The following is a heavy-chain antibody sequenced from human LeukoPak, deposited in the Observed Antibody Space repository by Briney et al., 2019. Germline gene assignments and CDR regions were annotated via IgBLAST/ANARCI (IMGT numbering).Heavy chain of an antibody. CDR1: GFTFSSYS. CDR3: ARDPPAVAANTYG. D-gene: IGHD6-6*01. CDR2: ISSSTHI. V-gene: IGHV3-21*01. Sequence: GGSLRLSCAASGFTFSSYSMNWVRQAPGKGLEWVSSISSSTHILYADSVKGRFTISRDDARNSLYLQMNSLRAEDTAVYYCARDPPAVAANTYGWGQGTLVTVSS. J-gene: IGHJ4*02.